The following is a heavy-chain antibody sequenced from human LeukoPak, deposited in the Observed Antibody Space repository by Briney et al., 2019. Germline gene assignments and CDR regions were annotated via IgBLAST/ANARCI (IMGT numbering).Heavy chain of an antibody. D-gene: IGHD5-12*01. CDR2: INPSGGTT. CDR3: ARTRGYSDYELDY. CDR1: GYTFTSYY. V-gene: IGHV1-46*01. J-gene: IGHJ4*02. Sequence: ASVKVSFKASGYTFTSYYMHWVRQAPGQGLEWMGIINPSGGTTRHAQRFQGRVTMTRDTSTSTVYMELSSLRSEDTAVYYCARTRGYSDYELDYWGQGTLVTVSS.